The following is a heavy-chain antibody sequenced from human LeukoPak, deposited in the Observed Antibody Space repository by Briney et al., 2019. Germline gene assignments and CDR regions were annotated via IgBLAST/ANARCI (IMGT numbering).Heavy chain of an antibody. D-gene: IGHD3-9*01. CDR3: ASPGSSYDILTGPGYCDY. CDR2: INPNSGDA. J-gene: IGHJ4*02. CDR1: AYTFTGYY. Sequence: GASVKVSCKASAYTFTGYYMHWVRQAPGQGLEWVGWINPNSGDANYAQKFQGRVTMTRDTSISTAYMELSRLTSDDTTVYYCASPGSSYDILTGPGYCDYWGQGTLVTVSS. V-gene: IGHV1-2*02.